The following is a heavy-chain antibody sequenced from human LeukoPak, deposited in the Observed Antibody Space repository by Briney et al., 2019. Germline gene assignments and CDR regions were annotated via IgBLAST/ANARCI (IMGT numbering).Heavy chain of an antibody. J-gene: IGHJ4*02. CDR1: GGSISSGGYS. Sequence: SETLSLTCAVSGGSISSGGYSWSWIRQPPGKGLEWIGYIYHSGSTYYNPSLKSRVTISVDRSKNQCSLKLSSVTAADTAVYYCARGVVAARYFDYWGQGTLVTVSS. CDR3: ARGVVAARYFDY. CDR2: IYHSGST. V-gene: IGHV4-30-2*01. D-gene: IGHD2-15*01.